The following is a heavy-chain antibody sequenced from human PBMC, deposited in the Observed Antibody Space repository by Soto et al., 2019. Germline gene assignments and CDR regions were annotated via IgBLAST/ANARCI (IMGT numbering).Heavy chain of an antibody. CDR1: GYTFTSYA. CDR3: ATAMTYSSSWFWFDP. V-gene: IGHV1-24*01. J-gene: IGHJ5*02. D-gene: IGHD6-13*01. CDR2: FDPEDGET. Sequence: ASVKVSCKASGYTFTSYAMHWVRQAPGQRLEWMGGFDPEDGETIYAQKFQGRVTMTEDTSTDTAYMELSSLRSEGTAVYYCATAMTYSSSWFWFDPWGQGTLVTVSS.